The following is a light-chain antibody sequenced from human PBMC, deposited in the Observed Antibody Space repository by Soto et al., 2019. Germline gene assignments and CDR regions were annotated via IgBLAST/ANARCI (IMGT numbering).Light chain of an antibody. CDR3: QQYDNWPIT. V-gene: IGKV3-15*01. CDR2: GAS. J-gene: IGKJ5*01. Sequence: EIVISQSPATLSVSPGERATLSCRASQSVNRNLAWYQQKPGQAPRLLIYGASTRVTGVPARFSGSGSGTEFTLTISSLQSEDFAVYYCQQYDNWPITFGQGTRLEIK. CDR1: QSVNRN.